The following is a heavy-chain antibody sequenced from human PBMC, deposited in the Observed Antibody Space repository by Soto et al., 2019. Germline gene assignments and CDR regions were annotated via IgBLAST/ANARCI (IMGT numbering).Heavy chain of an antibody. CDR3: ARDNGIAGSFDP. D-gene: IGHD6-13*01. V-gene: IGHV3-48*02. J-gene: IGHJ5*02. Sequence: EMQLVESGGGLVQPGGSLRLSCAASGFTFSTYSMNWVRQAPGKGLEWISYITSSSTTIFYADSVKGRFTISRDNAKNSLYLQMNSLRDEDTSAYYCARDNGIAGSFDPWGQGTLVTVSS. CDR2: ITSSSTTI. CDR1: GFTFSTYS.